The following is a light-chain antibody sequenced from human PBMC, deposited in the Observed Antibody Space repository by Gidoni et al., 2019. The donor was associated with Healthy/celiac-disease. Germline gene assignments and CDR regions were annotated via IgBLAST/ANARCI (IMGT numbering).Light chain of an antibody. CDR3: SSYTSSSTPWV. V-gene: IGLV2-14*01. J-gene: IGLJ1*01. Sequence: QSPLTQPASVSGSPGQSITISCTGTSSDVGGYNYVSWYQQHPGKAPKLMIYEVSNRPSGVSNRFSGSKSGNTASLTISGLQAEDEADYYCSSYTSSSTPWVFGTGTKVTVL. CDR1: SSDVGGYNY. CDR2: EVS.